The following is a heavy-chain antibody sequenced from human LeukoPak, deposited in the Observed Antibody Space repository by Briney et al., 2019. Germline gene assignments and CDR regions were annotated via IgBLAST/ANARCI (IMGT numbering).Heavy chain of an antibody. CDR1: GYTLTGYY. Sequence: ASVKVSCKASGYTLTGYYMHWVRQAPGQGLEWMGWINPNSGGTNYAQKFQGRVTMTRDTSISTAYMELSRLRSDDTAVYYCARVHSSGWYGVDYWGQGTLVTVSS. D-gene: IGHD6-19*01. CDR2: INPNSGGT. V-gene: IGHV1-2*02. J-gene: IGHJ4*02. CDR3: ARVHSSGWYGVDY.